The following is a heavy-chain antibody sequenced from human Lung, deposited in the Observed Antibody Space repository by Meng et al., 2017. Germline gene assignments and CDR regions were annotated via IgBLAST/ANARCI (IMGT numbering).Heavy chain of an antibody. D-gene: IGHD4-17*01. CDR1: GYTFIRYG. Sequence: QVQLVQSGAEVKTPGASVQVSCQASGYTFIRYGISWVRQAPGQGLEWMGWISTYNGNTNYAQKFQGRVTMTTDTSTSTAYMELRSLRSDDTAVYYCAVMGLYGDYDNWYFDLWGRGTLVTVSS. J-gene: IGHJ2*01. CDR3: AVMGLYGDYDNWYFDL. CDR2: ISTYNGNT. V-gene: IGHV1-18*01.